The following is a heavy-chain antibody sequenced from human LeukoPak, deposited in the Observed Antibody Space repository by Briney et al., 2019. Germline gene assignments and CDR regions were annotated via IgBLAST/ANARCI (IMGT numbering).Heavy chain of an antibody. CDR3: ASLSNYDSSGYPFDY. CDR2: IYYSGST. J-gene: IGHJ4*02. CDR1: GGSITCAGYY. V-gene: IGHV4-31*03. D-gene: IGHD3-22*01. Sequence: SETLSLTCTVSGGSITCAGYYWSWIGQPPGEGLKLIGNIYYSGSTYYSPSLKSRLTISVDTAKNQFSLKLNSVTAADTAVYYCASLSNYDSSGYPFDYWGQGTLVTVSS.